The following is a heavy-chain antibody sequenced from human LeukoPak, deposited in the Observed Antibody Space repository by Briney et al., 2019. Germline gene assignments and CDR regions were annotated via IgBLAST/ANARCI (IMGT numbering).Heavy chain of an antibody. Sequence: GGSLRLSCVASGFSFSTYTMHWVRQAPGKGLEWVAVISYNVNDKYYADSVKGRFTISRGNSKNTLFLQMNSLRTEDTAVYYCARDLLGMDYWGQGTLVTVSS. J-gene: IGHJ4*02. CDR1: GFSFSTYT. CDR2: ISYNVNDK. D-gene: IGHD7-27*01. V-gene: IGHV3-30-3*01. CDR3: ARDLLGMDY.